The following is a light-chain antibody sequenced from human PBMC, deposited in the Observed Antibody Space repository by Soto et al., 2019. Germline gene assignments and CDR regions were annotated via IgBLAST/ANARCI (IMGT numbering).Light chain of an antibody. CDR1: SSNIGANHD. J-gene: IGLJ1*01. Sequence: QSVLTQPPSVSGAPGQRVTISCTGSSSNIGANHDVHWYQQLPGTAPKLLIYDNSNRPSGVPDRFSGSKSGTSASLAITGLQAEDEADYYCQSYDSSLGYVFGTGTMLTVL. CDR3: QSYDSSLGYV. V-gene: IGLV1-40*01. CDR2: DNS.